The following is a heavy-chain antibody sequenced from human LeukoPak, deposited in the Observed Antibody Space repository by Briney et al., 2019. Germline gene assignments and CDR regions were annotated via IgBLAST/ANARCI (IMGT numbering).Heavy chain of an antibody. CDR1: GGSISNSFYY. Sequence: SETLSLTCTVSGGSISNSFYYWGWIRQPPGKGLEWIGSINYSGSTNYNPSLKSRVTISVDTSKNQFSLKLSSVTAADTAVYYCARESWIAARTVYYYYMDVWGKGTTVTVSS. CDR3: ARESWIAARTVYYYYMDV. V-gene: IGHV4-39*07. J-gene: IGHJ6*03. D-gene: IGHD6-6*01. CDR2: INYSGST.